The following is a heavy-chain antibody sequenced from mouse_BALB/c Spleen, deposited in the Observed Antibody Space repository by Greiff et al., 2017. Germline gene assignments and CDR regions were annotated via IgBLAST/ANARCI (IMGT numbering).Heavy chain of an antibody. CDR2: ISSGGGST. Sequence: EVQVVESGGGLVKPGGSLKLSCAASGFAFSSYDMSWVRQTPEKRLEWVAYISSGGGSTYYPDTVKGRFTISRDNAKNTLYLQMSSLKSEDTAMYYCARSVVGDYAMDYWGQGTSVTVSS. J-gene: IGHJ4*01. CDR3: ARSVVGDYAMDY. D-gene: IGHD1-1*01. CDR1: GFAFSSYD. V-gene: IGHV5-12-1*01.